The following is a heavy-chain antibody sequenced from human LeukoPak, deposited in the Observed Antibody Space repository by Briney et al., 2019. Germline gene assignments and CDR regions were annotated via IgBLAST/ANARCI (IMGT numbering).Heavy chain of an antibody. CDR3: ARYYYDSSGYYYFDY. V-gene: IGHV3-23*01. CDR2: ISGSGGST. J-gene: IGHJ4*02. CDR1: GFTFSSYG. D-gene: IGHD3-22*01. Sequence: PGGSLRLSCAASGFTFSSYGMSWVRQAPGKGLEGVSAISGSGGSTYYADSVKGRFTISRDNSKNTLYLQMNSLRAEDTAVYYCARYYYDSSGYYYFDYWGQGTLVTVSS.